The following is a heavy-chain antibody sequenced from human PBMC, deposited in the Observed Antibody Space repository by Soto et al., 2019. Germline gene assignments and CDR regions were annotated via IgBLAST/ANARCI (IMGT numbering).Heavy chain of an antibody. CDR1: GGSITSSY. CDR2: IYDTGISGYTPST. Sequence: PSETLSLTCTVSGGSITSSYWSWIRRPPGKGLEWIAYIYDTGISGYTPSTSYNPSLKSRVTMSVDTSKNQISLNLTSVTAADMAVYYCAREGSHSAYNFAIGIQLWSFDRWGQGLPVTVSS. V-gene: IGHV4-59*12. D-gene: IGHD1-1*01. J-gene: IGHJ5*02. CDR3: AREGSHSAYNFAIGIQLWSFDR.